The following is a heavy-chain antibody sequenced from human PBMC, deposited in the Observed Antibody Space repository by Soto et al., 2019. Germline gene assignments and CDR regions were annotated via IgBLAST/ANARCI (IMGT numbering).Heavy chain of an antibody. D-gene: IGHD2-2*01. CDR3: ARGRERYCSSTSCGFDY. J-gene: IGHJ4*02. V-gene: IGHV1-69*02. Sequence: ASVKVSCKASGGTFSSYTISWVRQAPGQGLEWMGRIIPILGIANYAQKFQGRVTITADKSTSTAYMELSSLRSEDTAVYYCARGRERYCSSTSCGFDYWGQGTLVTVSS. CDR2: IIPILGIA. CDR1: GGTFSSYT.